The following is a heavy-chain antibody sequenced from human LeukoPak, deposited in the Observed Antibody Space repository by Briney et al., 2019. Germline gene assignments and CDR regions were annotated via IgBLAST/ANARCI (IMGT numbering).Heavy chain of an antibody. Sequence: ASVKVSCKASGYTFTSYDINWVRQATGQGLEWMGWMNPNSGNTGYAQKFQGRVTMTRNTSISTAYMELSSLRSEDTAVYYCARGIRLLGSGTDWGQGTLVTVSS. D-gene: IGHD3-22*01. CDR3: ARGIRLLGSGTD. CDR2: MNPNSGNT. CDR1: GYTFTSYD. V-gene: IGHV1-8*01. J-gene: IGHJ4*02.